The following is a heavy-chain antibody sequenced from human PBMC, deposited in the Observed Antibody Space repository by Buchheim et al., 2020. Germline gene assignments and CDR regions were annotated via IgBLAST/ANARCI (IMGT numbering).Heavy chain of an antibody. V-gene: IGHV3-7*01. CDR2: IAPDGTEK. CDR1: GFSFSTKW. J-gene: IGHJ4*02. Sequence: EVQLVESGGGLVQPGGSLRLSCAASGFSFSTKWMSWVRQAPGRGLEWVANIAPDGTEKYYVDSVKGRFTISSDNTADSLYLQMSGLRFEDTAVYYCARDEIWGQGTL. CDR3: ARDEI.